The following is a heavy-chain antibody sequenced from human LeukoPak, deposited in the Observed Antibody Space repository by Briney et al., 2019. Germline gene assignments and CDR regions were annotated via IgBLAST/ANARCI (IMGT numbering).Heavy chain of an antibody. V-gene: IGHV3-49*03. Sequence: GGSLRLSCTASGFTFGGYAMSWFRQAPGKGLEWVGFIRSKAYGGTTEYAASVKGRFTISRDDSKSIAYLQMNSLKTEDTAVYYCTRDLGSFNYYYGMDVWGQGTTVTVSS. CDR2: IRSKAYGGTT. D-gene: IGHD6-13*01. J-gene: IGHJ6*02. CDR1: GFTFGGYA. CDR3: TRDLGSFNYYYGMDV.